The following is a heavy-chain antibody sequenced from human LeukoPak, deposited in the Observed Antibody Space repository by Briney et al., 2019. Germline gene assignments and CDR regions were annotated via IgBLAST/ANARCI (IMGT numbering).Heavy chain of an antibody. V-gene: IGHV1-18*01. CDR1: GYTFTSYG. D-gene: IGHD2-15*01. CDR3: ARDIFPIVVVVAATPWFDP. J-gene: IGHJ5*02. CDR2: ISAYNGNT. Sequence: GASVKVSCKASGYTFTSYGISWVRQVPGQGLEWMGWISAYNGNTNYAQKLQGRVTMTTDTSTSTAYMELRSLRSDDTAVYYCARDIFPIVVVVAATPWFDPWGQGTLVTVSS.